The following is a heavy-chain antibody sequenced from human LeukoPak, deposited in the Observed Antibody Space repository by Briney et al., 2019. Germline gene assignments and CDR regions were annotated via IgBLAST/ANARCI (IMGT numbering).Heavy chain of an antibody. CDR1: EFTFSTYG. CDR3: AKDRYSGLNTIDY. Sequence: GGSLRLSCAASEFTFSTYGMHWVRQAPGQGLEWVAVISYDGSYKFYADSVKGRFAISRDNSKSTLYLQMNSLRAEDTAVYYCAKDRYSGLNTIDYWGQGTLVTVSS. V-gene: IGHV3-30*18. J-gene: IGHJ4*02. D-gene: IGHD6-13*01. CDR2: ISYDGSYK.